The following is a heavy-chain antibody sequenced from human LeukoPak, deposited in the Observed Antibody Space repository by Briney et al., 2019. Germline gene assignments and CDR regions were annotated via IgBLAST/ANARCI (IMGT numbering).Heavy chain of an antibody. CDR2: IYYSENT. D-gene: IGHD1-1*01. CDR3: ARQAWKKFDY. CDR1: GGSISSCY. Sequence: PSETLSLTCTVSGGSISSCYWSWIRQPPGKGLEWIGYIYYSENTNYNPSLKSRVTMSVDTSNNQFSLRLSSVTTADTAVYYCARQAWKKFDYWGQGTLVTVSS. J-gene: IGHJ4*02. V-gene: IGHV4-59*08.